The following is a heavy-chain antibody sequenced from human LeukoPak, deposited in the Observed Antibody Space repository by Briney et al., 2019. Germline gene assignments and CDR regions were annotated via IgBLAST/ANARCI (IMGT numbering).Heavy chain of an antibody. V-gene: IGHV4-34*01. CDR2: VNHSGST. D-gene: IGHD6-19*01. CDR1: GVSFSGYY. Sequence: SETLSLTCAVYGVSFSGYYWSWIRQPPGKGLEWIGEVNHSGSTNYNPSLKSRVTISVDTSKNQFSLKLSSVTAADTAVYYCARARYSSGWYRRTYYFDYWGQGTLVTVSS. J-gene: IGHJ4*02. CDR3: ARARYSSGWYRRTYYFDY.